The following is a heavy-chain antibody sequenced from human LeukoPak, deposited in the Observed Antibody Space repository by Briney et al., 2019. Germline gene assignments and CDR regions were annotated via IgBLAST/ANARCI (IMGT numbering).Heavy chain of an antibody. J-gene: IGHJ5*02. V-gene: IGHV4-4*02. CDR3: ARDSEQWLVTDWFDP. CDR1: GGSISSSNW. CDR2: IYHSGST. D-gene: IGHD6-19*01. Sequence: SETLSLTCAVSGGSISSSNWWSWVRQPPGKGLEWIGEIYHSGSTNYNPSLKSRVTISVDKSKNQFSLKLSSVTAADTAVYYCARDSEQWLVTDWFDPWGQGTLVTVSS.